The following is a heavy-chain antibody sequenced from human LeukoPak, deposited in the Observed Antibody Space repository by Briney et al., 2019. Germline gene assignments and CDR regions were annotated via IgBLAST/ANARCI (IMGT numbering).Heavy chain of an antibody. CDR3: ARDIAGDHSLFFDY. D-gene: IGHD6-13*01. J-gene: IGHJ4*02. Sequence: SGTLSLTCAVSGGTISSSNWWSWVRQPPGKGLEWIGEIYHSGSTNYNPSLKSRVTMSVDKSKNPFSLNLSSVTAAAWTVFHCARDIAGDHSLFFDYWGQGTLVTVSS. CDR2: IYHSGST. CDR1: GGTISSSNW. V-gene: IGHV4-4*02.